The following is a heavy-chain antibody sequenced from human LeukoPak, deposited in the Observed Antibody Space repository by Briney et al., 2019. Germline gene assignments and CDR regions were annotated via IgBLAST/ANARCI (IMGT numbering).Heavy chain of an antibody. V-gene: IGHV4-34*01. D-gene: IGHD2-2*01. CDR2: INHSGST. CDR3: ARGRVRCSSTSCSPPYYFDY. J-gene: IGHJ4*02. Sequence: SETLSLTCAVYGGPFSGYYWSWIRQPPGKGLEWIGEINHSGSTNYNPSLKSRVTISVDTSKNQFSLKLSSVTAADTAVYYCARGRVRCSSTSCSPPYYFDYWGQGTLVTVSS. CDR1: GGPFSGYY.